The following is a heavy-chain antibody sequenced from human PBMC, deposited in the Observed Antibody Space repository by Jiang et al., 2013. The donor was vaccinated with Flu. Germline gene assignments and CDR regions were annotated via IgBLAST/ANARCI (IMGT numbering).Heavy chain of an antibody. V-gene: IGHV4-59*01. Sequence: GSGLVKPSETLSLTCTVSGGSISSYYWSWIRQPPGKGLEWIGYIYYSGSTNYNPSLKSRVTISVDTSKNQFSLKLSSVTAADTAVYYCARGNGIAAAGTLNFDYWGQGTLVTVSS. CDR2: IYYSGST. CDR1: GGSISSYY. D-gene: IGHD6-13*01. CDR3: ARGNGIAAAGTLNFDY. J-gene: IGHJ4*02.